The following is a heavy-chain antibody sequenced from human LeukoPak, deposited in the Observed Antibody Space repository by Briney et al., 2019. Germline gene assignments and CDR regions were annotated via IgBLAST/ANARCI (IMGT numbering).Heavy chain of an antibody. D-gene: IGHD1-26*01. CDR2: IKQDGSER. CDR1: GFTFSNYW. J-gene: IGHJ4*02. Sequence: GGSLRLSCAASGFTFSNYWMTWVRQAPGKGLEWVANIKQDGSERYYVDSVRGRFTISRDNAKNSVYLQVNSLRVEGTAMYYCVRDTGGSGSYPDYWGQGVLVTVSS. CDR3: VRDTGGSGSYPDY. V-gene: IGHV3-7*01.